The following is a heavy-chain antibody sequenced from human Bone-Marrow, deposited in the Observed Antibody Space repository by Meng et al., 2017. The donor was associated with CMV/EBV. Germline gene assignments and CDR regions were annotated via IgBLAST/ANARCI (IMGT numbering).Heavy chain of an antibody. Sequence: ESLKISGTVSGGSISSYYWSWIRQPPGKGLEWIGYIYYSGSTNYNPSLKSRVTISVDTSKNQFSLKLSSVTAADTAVYYCARRIVVVPAATPLYYYYGMAVWGPGTTVTFSS. CDR1: GGSISSYY. J-gene: IGHJ6*02. D-gene: IGHD2-2*01. V-gene: IGHV4-59*01. CDR2: IYYSGST. CDR3: ARRIVVVPAATPLYYYYGMAV.